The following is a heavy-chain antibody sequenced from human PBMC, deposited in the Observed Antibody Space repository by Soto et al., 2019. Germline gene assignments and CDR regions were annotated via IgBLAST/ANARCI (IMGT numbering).Heavy chain of an antibody. CDR3: AKSHHDIWGGFSPFGCMDV. CDR1: GFTFRRYD. V-gene: IGHV3-23*01. J-gene: IGHJ6*02. CDR2: ISGSGGST. Sequence: EVQLLESGGGSVQPGGSLRLSCAASGFTFRRYDMSWVRQAPGKGLEWVSDISGSGGSTHYADSVKGRFTISRDNSKNTLYLQMNSLRAEDSAVYYCAKSHHDIWGGFSPFGCMDVWGQGTTVTVSS. D-gene: IGHD3-3*01.